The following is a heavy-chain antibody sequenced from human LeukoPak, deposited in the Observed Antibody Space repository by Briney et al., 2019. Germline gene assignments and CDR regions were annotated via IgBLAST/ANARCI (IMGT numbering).Heavy chain of an antibody. CDR3: ARDRVTVTTSQYFDL. CDR2: ISGSGGST. J-gene: IGHJ2*01. CDR1: GFTFSSYA. Sequence: GGSLRPSCAASGFTFSSYAMSWVRQAPGKGLEWVSAISGSGGSTYYADSVKGRFTISRDNSKNTLYLQMNSLRAEDTAVYYCARDRVTVTTSQYFDLWGRGTLVTVSS. V-gene: IGHV3-23*01. D-gene: IGHD4-11*01.